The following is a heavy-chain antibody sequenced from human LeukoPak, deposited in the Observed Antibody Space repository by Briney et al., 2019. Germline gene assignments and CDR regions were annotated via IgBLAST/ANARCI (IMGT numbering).Heavy chain of an antibody. CDR3: ARDSPIAAAGYGMDV. CDR1: GGSISSYY. Sequence: PSETLSLTCTVSGGSISSYYWSWIRQPPGKGLEWIGYIYYSESTNYNPSLKSRVTISVDTSKNQFSLKLSSVTAADTAVYYCARDSPIAAAGYGMDVWGQGTTVTVSS. CDR2: IYYSEST. V-gene: IGHV4-59*12. D-gene: IGHD6-13*01. J-gene: IGHJ6*02.